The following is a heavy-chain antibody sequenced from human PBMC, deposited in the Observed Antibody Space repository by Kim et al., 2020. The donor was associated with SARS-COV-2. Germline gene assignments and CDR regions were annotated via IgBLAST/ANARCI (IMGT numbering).Heavy chain of an antibody. J-gene: IGHJ5*02. V-gene: IGHV4-59*09. Sequence: NYKPSLKSRVTISVEPSKNQFSLKLTSVTAADTAVYYCARGGGGSVWFDPWGQGTLVTVSS. CDR3: ARGGGGSVWFDP. D-gene: IGHD5-12*01.